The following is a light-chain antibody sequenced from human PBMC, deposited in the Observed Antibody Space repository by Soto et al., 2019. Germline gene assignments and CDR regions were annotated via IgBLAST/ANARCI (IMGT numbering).Light chain of an antibody. CDR1: SGSVSTSYY. Sequence: QTVVTQEPSFSVSPGGTVTLTCGLSSGSVSTSYYPSWYQQTPGQAPRTLIYSTNTRSSGVPDRFSGSILGNKAALTITGAQAEDESDYYCGLYMDSGISIFGGGTKVTVL. CDR3: GLYMDSGISI. V-gene: IGLV8-61*01. J-gene: IGLJ2*01. CDR2: STN.